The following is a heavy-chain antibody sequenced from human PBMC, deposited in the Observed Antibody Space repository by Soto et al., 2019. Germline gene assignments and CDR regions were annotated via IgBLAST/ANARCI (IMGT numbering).Heavy chain of an antibody. CDR1: VDSISSYS. D-gene: IGHD1-7*01. Sequence: PSETLSLTCAVSVDSISSYSWNWIRQTAGRGLEWIGRVSPSGHTQYRSSFETRVTISVDMSTNQFFLELRYVTAADTAVYYCARESGENWSYEAYWGQGTKVTVSS. CDR3: ARESGENWSYEAY. CDR2: VSPSGHT. J-gene: IGHJ4*02. V-gene: IGHV4-4*07.